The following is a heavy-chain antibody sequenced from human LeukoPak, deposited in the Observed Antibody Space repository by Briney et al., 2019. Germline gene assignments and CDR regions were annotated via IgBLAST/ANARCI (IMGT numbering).Heavy chain of an antibody. Sequence: TGGSLRLSCAASGFTFSSYWMNWVRQAPGKGLEWVANMNRDGSEKNYVDSIKGRFTISRDNAANSLYLQMNSLRVEDTAVYYCARDGGIIRFGGQDVWGQGTTVIVS. CDR1: GFTFSSYW. D-gene: IGHD3-16*01. J-gene: IGHJ6*02. CDR3: ARDGGIIRFGGQDV. V-gene: IGHV3-7*01. CDR2: MNRDGSEK.